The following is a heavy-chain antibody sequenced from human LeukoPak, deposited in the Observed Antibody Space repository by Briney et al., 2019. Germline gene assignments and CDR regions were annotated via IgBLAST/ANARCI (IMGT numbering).Heavy chain of an antibody. J-gene: IGHJ4*02. D-gene: IGHD3-10*01. CDR3: ARGRTFGSGSYYKSYFDY. Sequence: SGTLSLTCAVSGGSISSSNWWSWVRQPPGKGLEWIGEIHHSGSTNYNPSLKSRVTISVDKSKNQFSLKLSSVTAADTAVYYCARGRTFGSGSYYKSYFDYWGQGTLVTVSS. CDR1: GGSISSSNW. CDR2: IHHSGST. V-gene: IGHV4-4*02.